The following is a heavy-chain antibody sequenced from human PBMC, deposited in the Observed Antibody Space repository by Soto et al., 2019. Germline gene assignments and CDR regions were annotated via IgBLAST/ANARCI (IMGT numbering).Heavy chain of an antibody. Sequence: GGSLRLSCAASGFTFSSYSMNWVRQAPGKGLEWVSSISSSSSYIYYADSVKGRFTTSRDNAKNSLYLQMNSLRAEDTAVYYCARAQGPYYDFWSGNAPLAEYFQHWGQGTLVTVSS. J-gene: IGHJ1*01. CDR2: ISSSSSYI. CDR3: ARAQGPYYDFWSGNAPLAEYFQH. D-gene: IGHD3-3*01. CDR1: GFTFSSYS. V-gene: IGHV3-21*01.